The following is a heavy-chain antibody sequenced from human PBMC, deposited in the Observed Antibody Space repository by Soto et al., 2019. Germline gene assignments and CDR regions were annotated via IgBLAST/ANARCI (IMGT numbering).Heavy chain of an antibody. V-gene: IGHV4-31*03. D-gene: IGHD3-10*01. Sequence: SETLSLTCSVSGGSINNGGNYWSWIRQHPGKGLEWIGHIYYSGSTLYSPSLKGRVTISIDSSKNQFSLKLSSVTAADTAVYYCARGQVTCYDNINGSLHYFDCWGQGTLVTVSS. J-gene: IGHJ4*02. CDR1: GGSINNGGNY. CDR3: ARGQVTCYDNINGSLHYFDC. CDR2: IYYSGST.